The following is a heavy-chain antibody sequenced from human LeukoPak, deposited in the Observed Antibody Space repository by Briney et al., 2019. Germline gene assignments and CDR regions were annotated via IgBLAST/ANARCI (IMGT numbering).Heavy chain of an antibody. CDR1: GFTFTSSA. V-gene: IGHV1-58*02. CDR3: AADLQLLWFGELFDAFDI. Sequence: SVKVSCKASGFTFTSSAMQWVRQARGQRLEWIRWIVVGSGNTNYAQKFQERVTITRDMSTSTAYMELSSLRSEDTAVYYCAADLQLLWFGELFDAFDIWGQGTMVTVSS. D-gene: IGHD3-10*01. J-gene: IGHJ3*02. CDR2: IVVGSGNT.